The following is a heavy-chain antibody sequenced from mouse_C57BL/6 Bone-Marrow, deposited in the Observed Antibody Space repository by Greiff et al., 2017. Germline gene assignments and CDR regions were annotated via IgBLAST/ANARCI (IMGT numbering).Heavy chain of an antibody. D-gene: IGHD1-1*01. CDR2: IDPSDSYT. CDR1: GYTFTSYW. V-gene: IGHV1-69*01. CDR3: AREGYYYGSTGFDYWYFDV. Sequence: QVQLQQSGAELVMPGASVKLSCKASGYTFTSYWMHWVKQRPGQGLEWIGEIDPSDSYTNYNQKFKGKSTLTVDKSSSTAYMQLSSLTSEDSAVYYCAREGYYYGSTGFDYWYFDVWGTGTTVTVSS. J-gene: IGHJ1*03.